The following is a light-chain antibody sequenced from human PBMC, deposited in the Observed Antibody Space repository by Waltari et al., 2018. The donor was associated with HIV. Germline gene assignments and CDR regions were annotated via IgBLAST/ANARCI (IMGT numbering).Light chain of an antibody. V-gene: IGLV2-23*01. CDR3: CSYTGSSTRRPYV. CDR2: EGS. J-gene: IGLJ1*01. Sequence: QSALTQPASVSGSPGQSITISCTGPSSDVGSYNVVSWYKQHPGKAPKVMIYEGSKRPSGVSNRFSGSKSGNTASLTISVLQAEDEADYYCCSYTGSSTRRPYVFGTGTKVTVL. CDR1: SSDVGSYNV.